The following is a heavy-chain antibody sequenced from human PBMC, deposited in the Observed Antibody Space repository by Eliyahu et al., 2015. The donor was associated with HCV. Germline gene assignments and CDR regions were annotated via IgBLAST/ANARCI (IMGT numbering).Heavy chain of an antibody. CDR3: ARDSTGDRAFDY. CDR2: IHARGGTT. V-gene: IGHV4-4*07. Sequence: QVQLQGSGPGLVKPSETLSLTCVVSGGSISSYYWTWIRQPAGKGLEWIWGIHARGGTTHHNPSLKGRVTLSVDTSMNQISLNLSSVTAADTAIYYCARDSTGDRAFDYWGQGMLVTVSS. J-gene: IGHJ4*02. CDR1: GGSISSYY. D-gene: IGHD1-1*01.